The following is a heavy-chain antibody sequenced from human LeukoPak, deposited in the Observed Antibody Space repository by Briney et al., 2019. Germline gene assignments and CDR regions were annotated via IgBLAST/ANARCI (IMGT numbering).Heavy chain of an antibody. D-gene: IGHD3-10*01. Sequence: GASVKVSCKATGCTFTGYYMHWVRQAPGQGLEWMGWINPNSGGTNYAQKFQGWVTMTRDTSISTAYMELSRLRSDDTAVYYCARGSVLWFGELLGPFDYWGQGTLVTVSS. CDR2: INPNSGGT. CDR1: GCTFTGYY. CDR3: ARGSVLWFGELLGPFDY. J-gene: IGHJ4*02. V-gene: IGHV1-2*04.